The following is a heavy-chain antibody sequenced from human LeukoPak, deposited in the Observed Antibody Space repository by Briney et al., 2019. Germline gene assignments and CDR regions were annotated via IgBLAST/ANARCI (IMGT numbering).Heavy chain of an antibody. Sequence: SETLSLTCAVYVGSFSGCYWSWIRQPPGKGLEWIGEINHSGSTNYKSSLKSRVNISVDSSKNQFSLKLSSVTAADTAVYYCARGYYGSGSHCCHMDVWGKGTTITVS. CDR2: INHSGST. D-gene: IGHD3-10*01. V-gene: IGHV4-34*01. CDR1: VGSFSGCY. CDR3: ARGYYGSGSHCCHMDV. J-gene: IGHJ6*03.